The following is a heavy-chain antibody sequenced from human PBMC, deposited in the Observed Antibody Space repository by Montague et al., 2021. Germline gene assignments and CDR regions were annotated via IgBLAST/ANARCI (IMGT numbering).Heavy chain of an antibody. J-gene: IGHJ4*02. CDR3: ARKGTNWDY. D-gene: IGHD2-8*01. CDR2: VYYTGTT. V-gene: IGHV4-4*02. CDR1: GGSVSSPDW. Sequence: SETLSLTCAVSGGSVSSPDWWSWVRQAPGKGLEWIGYVYYTGTTNYNPSLKSRVTISVDTSRNQFFLNVNSVTAADTAVYYCARKGTNWDYWGQGTLVTVSS.